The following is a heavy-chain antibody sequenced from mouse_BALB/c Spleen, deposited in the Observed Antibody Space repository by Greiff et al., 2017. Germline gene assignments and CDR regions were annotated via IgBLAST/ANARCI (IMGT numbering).Heavy chain of an antibody. Sequence: EVKVEESGPGLVKPSQTVSLTCTVTGISITTGNYRWSWIRQFPGNKLEWIGYIYYSGTITYNPSLTSRTTITRDTSKNQFFLEMNSLTAEDTATYYCAPYGRGFAYWGQGTLVTVSA. CDR3: APYGRGFAY. J-gene: IGHJ3*01. CDR1: GISITTGNYR. CDR2: IYYSGTI. V-gene: IGHV3-5*02. D-gene: IGHD1-1*01.